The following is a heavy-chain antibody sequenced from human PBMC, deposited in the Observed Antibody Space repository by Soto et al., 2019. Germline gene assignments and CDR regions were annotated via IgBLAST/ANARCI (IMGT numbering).Heavy chain of an antibody. CDR1: GGSISSGGYY. J-gene: IGHJ6*02. CDR3: AREEGAVTTGGYYYYYGMDV. V-gene: IGHV4-31*03. CDR2: IYYSGST. D-gene: IGHD4-4*01. Sequence: LSLTCTVSGGSISSGGYYWSWIRQHPGKGLEWIGYIYYSGSTYYNPSLKSRATISIDTSKKQFSLKLSSVTAADTAVYYCAREEGAVTTGGYYYYYGMDVWGQGTTVT.